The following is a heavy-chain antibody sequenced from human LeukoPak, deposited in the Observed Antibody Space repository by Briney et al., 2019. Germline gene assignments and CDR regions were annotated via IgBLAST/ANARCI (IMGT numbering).Heavy chain of an antibody. V-gene: IGHV3-74*01. CDR1: GFTFSSYW. D-gene: IGHD2-2*01. J-gene: IGHJ4*02. CDR2: INSDGSST. Sequence: GGSLRLSCAASGFTFSSYWMHWVRQAPGKGLAWVSRINSDGSSTSYADSVKGRFTISRDNAKNTLYLQMNSLRAEDTAVYYCAREDKSTSCYDYWGQGTLVTVSS. CDR3: AREDKSTSCYDY.